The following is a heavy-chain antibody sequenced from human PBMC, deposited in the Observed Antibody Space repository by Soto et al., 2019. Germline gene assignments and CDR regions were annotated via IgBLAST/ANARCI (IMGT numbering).Heavy chain of an antibody. CDR1: GFTFSSYS. J-gene: IGHJ4*02. Sequence: EVQLVESGGGLVQPGGSLRLSCAASGFTFSSYSMNWVHQAPGKGLEWVSYISSSSSTIYYADSVKGRFTISRVNAKNSLYLQMNSLRAEDTAVYYCARGGVWLRAYWGQGTLVTVSS. V-gene: IGHV3-48*01. CDR3: ARGGVWLRAY. CDR2: ISSSSSTI. D-gene: IGHD5-12*01.